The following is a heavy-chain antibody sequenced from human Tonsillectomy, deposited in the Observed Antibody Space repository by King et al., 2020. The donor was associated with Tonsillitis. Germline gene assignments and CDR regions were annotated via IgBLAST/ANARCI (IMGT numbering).Heavy chain of an antibody. Sequence: QLVQSGGGLVQPGGSLRLSCAASGFTFSSCGMHWVRQAPGKGLEWVSYISSSSTTKYYADSVKGRFTISRDNAKNSLYLQMNSLRAEDTAVYYCAKESHTSSWYVTPFDYWGQGTLVTVSS. D-gene: IGHD6-13*01. CDR2: ISSSSTTK. CDR3: AKESHTSSWYVTPFDY. V-gene: IGHV3-48*01. J-gene: IGHJ4*02. CDR1: GFTFSSCG.